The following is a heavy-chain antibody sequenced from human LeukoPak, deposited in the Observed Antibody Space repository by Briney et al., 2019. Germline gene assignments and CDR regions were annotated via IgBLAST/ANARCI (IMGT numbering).Heavy chain of an antibody. CDR2: IIPIFGTA. CDR1: GGTFSSYA. CDR3: AREYSGYDYFDY. Sequence: GASVKVSCKASGGTFSSYAISWVRQAPGQGLEWMGGIIPIFGTANYAQKFQGRVTITTDESTSTAYMELSSLRSEDTAVYYCAREYSGYDYFDYWGQGTLVTVSS. J-gene: IGHJ4*02. D-gene: IGHD5-12*01. V-gene: IGHV1-69*05.